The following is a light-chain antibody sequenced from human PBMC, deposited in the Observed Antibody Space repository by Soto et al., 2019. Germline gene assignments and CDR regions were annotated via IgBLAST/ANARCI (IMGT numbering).Light chain of an antibody. CDR2: DVS. CDR1: QSVSRY. CDR3: QHRSSWPLT. V-gene: IGKV3-11*01. Sequence: EIVMTQSPATLSVSPGERATLSCRASQSVSRYLAWYQQRPGQAPRLLIYDVSDRAPGTPARFSGSGSGTDFTLTISSLEPEDFAVYYCQHRSSWPLTFGGGTEVEIK. J-gene: IGKJ4*01.